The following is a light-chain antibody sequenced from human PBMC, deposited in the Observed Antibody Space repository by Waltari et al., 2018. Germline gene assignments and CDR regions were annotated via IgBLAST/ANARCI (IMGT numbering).Light chain of an antibody. CDR1: SSNTGSHT. V-gene: IGLV1-44*01. J-gene: IGLJ1*01. CDR2: SNN. Sequence: QSVLTQPPSASGTPGRRVTLSCSGSSSNTGSHTVNWFQQLPGTSPELLIYSNNQRPSGVPDRFSGSKSGTSASLAISGLQSEDEADYYCAAWDDSLNGFYVFGTGTKVTVL. CDR3: AAWDDSLNGFYV.